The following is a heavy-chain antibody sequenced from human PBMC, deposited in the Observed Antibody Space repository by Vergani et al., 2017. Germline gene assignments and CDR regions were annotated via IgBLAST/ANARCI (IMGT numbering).Heavy chain of an antibody. CDR1: GYTFTSYA. CDR3: ARGGLGVVVAATPDY. CDR2: INAGNGNT. Sequence: QVQLVQSGAEVKKPGASVKVSCKASGYTFTSYAMHWVRQAPGQRLEWMGWINAGNGNTKYSQKFQGRVTITRDTSASTAYMELSSLRSEDTAVYYCARGGLGVVVAATPDYWGQGTLVTVSS. D-gene: IGHD2-15*01. J-gene: IGHJ4*02. V-gene: IGHV1-3*01.